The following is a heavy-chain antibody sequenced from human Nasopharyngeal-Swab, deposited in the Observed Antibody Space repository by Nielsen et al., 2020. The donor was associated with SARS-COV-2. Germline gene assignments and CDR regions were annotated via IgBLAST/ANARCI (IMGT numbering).Heavy chain of an antibody. Sequence: GGPLRLSCAASGFSFNSYDMNWVRQAPGRGLEWISYVSTSGGTIKNADSVKGRFTISRDNTQNSLYLQMKSLRAEDTAVYYCATLSAGGNWFDSWGQGTLVTVSS. CDR1: GFSFNSYD. D-gene: IGHD6-13*01. CDR3: ATLSAGGNWFDS. CDR2: VSTSGGTI. V-gene: IGHV3-48*03. J-gene: IGHJ5*01.